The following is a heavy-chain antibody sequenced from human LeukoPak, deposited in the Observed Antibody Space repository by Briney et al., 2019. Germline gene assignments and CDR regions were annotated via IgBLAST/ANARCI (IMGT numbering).Heavy chain of an antibody. Sequence: SQTLSLTCTVSGGSISSGSYYWSWIRQPAGKGLEWIGRIYTSGSTNYNPSLKSRVTISVDTSKNQFSLKLSSVTAADTAVYYCARRFPYSSSWYATFDAFDIWGQGTMVTVSS. CDR1: GGSISSGSYY. V-gene: IGHV4-61*02. J-gene: IGHJ3*02. CDR2: IYTSGST. CDR3: ARRFPYSSSWYATFDAFDI. D-gene: IGHD6-13*01.